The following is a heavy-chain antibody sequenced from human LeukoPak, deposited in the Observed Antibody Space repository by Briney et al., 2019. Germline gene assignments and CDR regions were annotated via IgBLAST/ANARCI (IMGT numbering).Heavy chain of an antibody. CDR3: AREWSSGWYDY. Sequence: GGSPRLSCAASGFTVSSNYMSWVRQAPGKGLEWVSVIYSGGSTYYADSVKGRFTISRDNSKNTLYLQMNSLRAEDTAVYYCAREWSSGWYDYWGQGTLVTVSS. CDR2: IYSGGST. J-gene: IGHJ4*02. CDR1: GFTVSSNY. D-gene: IGHD6-19*01. V-gene: IGHV3-66*01.